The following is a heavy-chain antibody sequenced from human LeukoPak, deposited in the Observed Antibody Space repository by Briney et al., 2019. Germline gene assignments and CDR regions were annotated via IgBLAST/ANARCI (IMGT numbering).Heavy chain of an antibody. D-gene: IGHD1-26*01. CDR1: GFTFSSYG. J-gene: IGHJ4*02. CDR2: IWYDGSNE. Sequence: GGSLRLSCAASGFTFSSYGMHWVRQAPGKGLEWVAVIWYDGSNEYYADSVKGRFTISRDNSKNTLYLQMNSLRAEDTAVYYCARDRNAGIVGATLYFDYWGQGTLVTVSS. V-gene: IGHV3-33*01. CDR3: ARDRNAGIVGATLYFDY.